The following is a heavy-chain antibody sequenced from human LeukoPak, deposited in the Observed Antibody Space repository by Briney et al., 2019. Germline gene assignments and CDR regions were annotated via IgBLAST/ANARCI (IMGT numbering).Heavy chain of an antibody. CDR3: AKGGYCSGGSCYPFPSFYMDV. CDR1: GFTFSSYG. V-gene: IGHV3-30*02. D-gene: IGHD2-15*01. Sequence: PGGSLRLSCAASGFTFSSYGMHWVRQAPGKGLEWVAFIRYDGSNKYYADSVKGRFTISRDNSKNTLYLQMNSLRAEDTAVYYCAKGGYCSGGSCYPFPSFYMDVWGKGTTVTVSS. J-gene: IGHJ6*03. CDR2: IRYDGSNK.